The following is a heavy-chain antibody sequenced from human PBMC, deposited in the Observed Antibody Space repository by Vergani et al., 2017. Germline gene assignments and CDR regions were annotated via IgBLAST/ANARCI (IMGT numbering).Heavy chain of an antibody. J-gene: IGHJ5*02. D-gene: IGHD1-20*01. V-gene: IGHV4-34*01. Sequence: QVQLQQWGAGLLKPSETLSLTCAVYGGSFSGYYWSWIRQPPGKGLEWIGEINHSGSTNYNPSLKSRVTISVDRSKNQFSLKLSSVTAADTAVYYCAREYNWNGDWFDPWGQGTLVTVSS. CDR3: AREYNWNGDWFDP. CDR1: GGSFSGYY. CDR2: INHSGST.